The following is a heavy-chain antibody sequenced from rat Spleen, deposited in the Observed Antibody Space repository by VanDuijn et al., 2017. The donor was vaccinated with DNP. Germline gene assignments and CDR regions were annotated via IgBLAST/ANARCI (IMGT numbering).Heavy chain of an antibody. J-gene: IGHJ2*01. D-gene: IGHD1-4*01. V-gene: IGHV5-31*01. CDR1: GFIFSNYW. CDR2: ITNSGGST. Sequence: EVQVLESGGGLVQPGRSLKLSCVASGFIFSNYWMTWIRQAPTKGLEWVASITNSGGSTYYRDSVKGRFTISRDNAKSTLYLQMDSLRSEDTATYYCAGRPPPTRGPFDYWGQGVTVTVSS. CDR3: AGRPPPTRGPFDY.